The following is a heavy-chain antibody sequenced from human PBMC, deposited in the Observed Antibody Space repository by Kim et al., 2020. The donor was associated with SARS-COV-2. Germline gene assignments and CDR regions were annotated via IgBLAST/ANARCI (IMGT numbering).Heavy chain of an antibody. D-gene: IGHD5-18*01. CDR3: ARDPDSYVDYYYGMDV. J-gene: IGHJ6*02. CDR1: GGSISSYY. V-gene: IGHV4-59*01. CDR2: IYYSGST. Sequence: SETLSLTCTVSGGSISSYYWSWIRQPPGKGLEWIGYIYYSGSTNYNPSLKSRVTISVDTSKNQFSLKLSSVTAADTAVYYCARDPDSYVDYYYGMDVWGQGTTVTVSS.